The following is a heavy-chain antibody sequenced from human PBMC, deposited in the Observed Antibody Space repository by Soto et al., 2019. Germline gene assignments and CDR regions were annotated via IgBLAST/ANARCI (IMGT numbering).Heavy chain of an antibody. D-gene: IGHD2-2*01. CDR3: AKDRGIVVVPAARGNWYFDL. CDR2: ISGSGGST. V-gene: IGHV3-23*01. CDR1: GFTFSSYA. J-gene: IGHJ2*01. Sequence: GGSLRLSCAASGFTFSSYAMSWVRQAPGKGLEWVSAISGSGGSTYYADSVKGRFTISRDNSKNTLYLQMNSLRAEDTAVYYCAKDRGIVVVPAARGNWYFDLWGRGTLVTVSS.